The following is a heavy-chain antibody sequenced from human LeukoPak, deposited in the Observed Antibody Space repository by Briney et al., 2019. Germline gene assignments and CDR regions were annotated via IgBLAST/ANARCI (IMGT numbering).Heavy chain of an antibody. J-gene: IGHJ5*02. CDR3: ARGGGGYCSSTSCRKCNWFDP. CDR2: INHSGST. D-gene: IGHD2-2*01. Sequence: SETLSLTCAVYGGSFSGYYWSWIRQPPGKGLEWIGEINHSGSTNYNPSLKSRVTISVDTSKNQFSLKLSSVTAADTAVYYCARGGGGYCSSTSCRKCNWFDPWGQGSLVTVSS. CDR1: GGSFSGYY. V-gene: IGHV4-34*01.